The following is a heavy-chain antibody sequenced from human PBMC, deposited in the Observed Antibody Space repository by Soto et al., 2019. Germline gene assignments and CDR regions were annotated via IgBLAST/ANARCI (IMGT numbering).Heavy chain of an antibody. CDR3: VGGGVPTKYYYYGMDV. CDR2: INPSGGST. V-gene: IGHV1-46*01. D-gene: IGHD3-10*01. CDR1: GYTFTSYY. J-gene: IGHJ6*02. Sequence: ASVKVSCKASGYTFTSYYMHWVRQAPGQGLERMGIINPSGGSTSYAQKFQGRVTITRDMSTSTAYMELSSLRSEDTAVYYCVGGGVPTKYYYYGMDVWGQGTTVTVSS.